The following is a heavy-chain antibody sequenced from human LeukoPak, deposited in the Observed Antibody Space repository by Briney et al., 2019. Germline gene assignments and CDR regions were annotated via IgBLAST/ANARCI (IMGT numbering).Heavy chain of an antibody. CDR2: ISGSAGST. CDR1: GFTFSSYA. J-gene: IGHJ4*02. Sequence: GGSLRLSCAASGFTFSSYAMTWVSQAPGKGLEWVSTISGSAGSTYYADSVKGRFTISRDNSKDTLYLQMNSLRAEETAVYYCAKVDDSGWPSHSHFDNWGQGTLVTVSS. D-gene: IGHD6-19*01. V-gene: IGHV3-23*01. CDR3: AKVDDSGWPSHSHFDN.